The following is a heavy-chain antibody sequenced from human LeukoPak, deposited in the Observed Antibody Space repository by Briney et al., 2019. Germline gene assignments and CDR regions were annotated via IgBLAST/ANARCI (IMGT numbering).Heavy chain of an antibody. J-gene: IGHJ5*02. D-gene: IGHD1-1*01. CDR2: IKRDGSQK. Sequence: PEGSLRLSCAAPGFSFSSNWMGWVRQAPGKGLEWVAHIKRDGSQKYYLDSVKGRFTISRDNAKNSLYLQMNSLRVEDTAVYYCARLGLEVGGPNWFDPWGQGTLVTVSS. V-gene: IGHV3-7*01. CDR1: GFSFSSNW. CDR3: ARLGLEVGGPNWFDP.